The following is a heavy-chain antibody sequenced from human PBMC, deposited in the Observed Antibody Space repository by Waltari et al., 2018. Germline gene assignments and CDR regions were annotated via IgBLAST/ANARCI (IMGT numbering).Heavy chain of an antibody. J-gene: IGHJ6*04. CDR2: INHSGST. CDR3: ARGSVAATDY. CDR1: GGSFSGYY. Sequence: QVQLQQWGAGLLKPSETLSLTCAVYGGSFSGYYWSWIRQPPGKGLEWIGEINHSGSTNYNPSLKSRVTISVDTSKNQFSLKLSSVTAADTAVYYCARGSVAATDYWGKGTTVTVSS. D-gene: IGHD6-19*01. V-gene: IGHV4-34*01.